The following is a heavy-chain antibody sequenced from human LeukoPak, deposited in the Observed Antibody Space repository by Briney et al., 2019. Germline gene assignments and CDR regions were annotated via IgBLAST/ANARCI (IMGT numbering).Heavy chain of an antibody. CDR2: IYNSGGT. D-gene: IGHD2-15*01. V-gene: IGHV3-66*01. J-gene: IGHJ4*02. CDR3: ARASFWFDYSGYYFDS. Sequence: GGCLRLSRAPSAPTISSNYTSWVRQAPGKRLEWVSVIYNSGGTYYADSVKDRFTISRDNSKNTVSLQMNSLRAEDTAVYYCARASFWFDYSGYYFDSWGQGTLVTVSS. CDR1: APTISSNY.